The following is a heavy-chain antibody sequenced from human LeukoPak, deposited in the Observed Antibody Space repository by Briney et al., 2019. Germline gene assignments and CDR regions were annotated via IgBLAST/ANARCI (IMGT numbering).Heavy chain of an antibody. D-gene: IGHD6-19*01. V-gene: IGHV1-58*02. CDR3: AAAYAGYSRGWYHLNFDY. CDR2: IVVGSGNT. J-gene: IGHJ4*02. Sequence: SVKVSCKASGFTFTSSAMQWVRQARGQRLEWIGWIVVGSGNTNYAQKFQERVTITRDMSTSTAYMELSSLRSEDTAVCYCAAAYAGYSRGWYHLNFDYWGQGTLVTVSS. CDR1: GFTFTSSA.